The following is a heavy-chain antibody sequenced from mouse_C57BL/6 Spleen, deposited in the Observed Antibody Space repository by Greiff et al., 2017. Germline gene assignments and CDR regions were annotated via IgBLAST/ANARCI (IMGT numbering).Heavy chain of an antibody. CDR2: IDPSDSYT. D-gene: IGHD2-1*01. CDR3: ARSDYGNYYFDY. V-gene: IGHV1-59*01. CDR1: GYTFTSYW. Sequence: QVQLKQPGAELVRPGTSVKLSCKASGYTFTSYWMHWVKQRPGQGLEWIGVIDPSDSYTNYNQKFKGKATLTVDTSSSTAYMQLSSLTSEDSAVYYCARSDYGNYYFDYWGQGTTLTVSS. J-gene: IGHJ2*01.